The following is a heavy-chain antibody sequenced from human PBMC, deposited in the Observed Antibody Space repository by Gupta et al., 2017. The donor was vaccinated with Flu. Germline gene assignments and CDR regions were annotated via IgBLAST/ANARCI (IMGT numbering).Heavy chain of an antibody. V-gene: IGHV3-21*02. Sequence: EAQLVESGGGLVKPGGSLRLSCVGSGFIFNTFGMNWVRQAPGKGLEWVASIGGGSNNIYYADSVRGRFTISRDNAKNSVYLEMNSLRAEDTAVYYCARDRHRYDAYDHVWGQGTRVTVSS. CDR2: IGGGSNNI. CDR1: GFIFNTFG. CDR3: ARDRHRYDAYDHV. D-gene: IGHD3-22*01. J-gene: IGHJ6*02.